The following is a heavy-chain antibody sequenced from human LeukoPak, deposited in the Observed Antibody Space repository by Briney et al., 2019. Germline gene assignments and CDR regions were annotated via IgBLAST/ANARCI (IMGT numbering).Heavy chain of an antibody. J-gene: IGHJ6*02. CDR2: ISYDGSNK. CDR1: GFTFSSYA. V-gene: IGHV3-30*04. D-gene: IGHD3-10*01. CDR3: ARDRRVRGAMDV. Sequence: GRSLRLSCAASGFTFSSYAMHWVRQAPGKGLKWVAVISYDGSNKYYADSVKGRFTISRDNSKNTLYLQMNSLRAEDTAVYYCARDRRVRGAMDVWGQGTTVTVSS.